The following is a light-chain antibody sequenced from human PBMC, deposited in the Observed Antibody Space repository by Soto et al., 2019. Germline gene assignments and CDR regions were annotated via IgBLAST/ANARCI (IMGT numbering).Light chain of an antibody. CDR3: QQSYSRPPT. CDR2: AAS. V-gene: IGKV1-39*01. CDR1: QLISTD. Sequence: IQMTQSPSSLSASVGDRVTITCRSSQLISTDLNWYQQKLGKAPRLLIYAASTLQTGVPSRFSSSGSATDFTLTIRSLQPEDSATYYCQQSYSRPPTFGQGTRLEIK. J-gene: IGKJ2*01.